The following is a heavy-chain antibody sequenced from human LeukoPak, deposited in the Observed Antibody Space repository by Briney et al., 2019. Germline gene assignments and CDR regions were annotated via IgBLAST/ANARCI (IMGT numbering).Heavy chain of an antibody. D-gene: IGHD6-19*01. J-gene: IGHJ3*02. V-gene: IGHV4-39*07. CDR1: GGSISSSSYY. CDR2: ISYTGNS. Sequence: SETLSLTCTVSGGSISSSSYYWGWVRQSPGKGLEWIGSISYTGNSYYNPSLKSRVTISLDTSKNQFSLKLSSVTAADTAVYYCASSSSGSHDAFDIWGQGTMVTVSS. CDR3: ASSSSGSHDAFDI.